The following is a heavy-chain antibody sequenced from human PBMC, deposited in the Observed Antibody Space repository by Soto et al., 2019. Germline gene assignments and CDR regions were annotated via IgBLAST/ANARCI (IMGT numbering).Heavy chain of an antibody. D-gene: IGHD3-22*01. V-gene: IGHV3-48*02. CDR1: GFTFSSYS. J-gene: IGHJ4*02. CDR2: ISSSSSTI. Sequence: EVQLVESGGGLVQPGGSLRLSCAASGFTFSSYSMNWVRQAPGKGLEWVSYISSSSSTIYYADSVKGRFTISRDNAKNSLYLQMNSLRDDDTAVYYCARDHYSGYYYWGQGTLVTVSS. CDR3: ARDHYSGYYY.